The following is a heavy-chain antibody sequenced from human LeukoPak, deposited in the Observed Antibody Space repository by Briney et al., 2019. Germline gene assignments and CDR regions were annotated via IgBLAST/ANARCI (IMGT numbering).Heavy chain of an antibody. CDR1: GFTFRSYT. Sequence: GGSLRLSCAASGFTFRSYTMNWVRQAPGKGLEWVSSIRSSGSDIHYADSVKGRFTISRDNAKNSLYLQMNSLRAEDTAVYYCARYLSGWSSAFDIWGRGTMVTVSS. V-gene: IGHV3-21*01. CDR2: IRSSGSDI. CDR3: ARYLSGWSSAFDI. D-gene: IGHD6-19*01. J-gene: IGHJ3*02.